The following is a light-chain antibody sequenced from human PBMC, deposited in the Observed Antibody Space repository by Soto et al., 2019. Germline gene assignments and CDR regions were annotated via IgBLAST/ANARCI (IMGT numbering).Light chain of an antibody. CDR2: DAS. CDR1: QSVSGSY. CDR3: QQYGSSPPGT. Sequence: EIVLTQSPGTLSLSPGERATLSCRASQSVSGSYLAWYQQKPGRAPRLLLYDASSRATGIPDRFSGSGSGTDFTLTISRREPEDFAVYYCQQYGSSPPGTFGQGTKVEIK. V-gene: IGKV3-20*01. J-gene: IGKJ1*01.